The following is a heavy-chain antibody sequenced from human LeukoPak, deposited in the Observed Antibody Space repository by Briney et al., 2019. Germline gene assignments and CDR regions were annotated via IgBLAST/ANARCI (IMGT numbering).Heavy chain of an antibody. J-gene: IGHJ4*02. Sequence: PGGYLRLSCAASGFNFRNYWMDWVRQAPGQGLVWVSRINSDGSSTSYADSVKGRFTISRDNAENTLYLQINSLRAEDTAVYYCATDEAATGRLDYWGQGTLVTDSS. D-gene: IGHD1-1*01. CDR1: GFNFRNYW. CDR3: ATDEAATGRLDY. V-gene: IGHV3-74*01. CDR2: INSDGSST.